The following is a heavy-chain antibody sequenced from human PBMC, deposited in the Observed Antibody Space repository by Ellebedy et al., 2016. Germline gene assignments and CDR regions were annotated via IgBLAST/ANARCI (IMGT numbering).Heavy chain of an antibody. CDR2: IYHSGST. V-gene: IGHV4-38-2*02. J-gene: IGHJ5*02. CDR1: GYSISSGYY. CDR3: ASGSPYYDILTGSPPGWFDP. D-gene: IGHD3-9*01. Sequence: SETLSLTXTVSGYSISSGYYWGWIRQPPGKGLEWIGSIYHSGSTYYNPSLKSRVTISVDTSKNQFSLKLSSVTAADTAVYYCASGSPYYDILTGSPPGWFDPWGQGTLVTVSS.